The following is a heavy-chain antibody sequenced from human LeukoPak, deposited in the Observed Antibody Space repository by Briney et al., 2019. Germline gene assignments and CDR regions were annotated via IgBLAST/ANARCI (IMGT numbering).Heavy chain of an antibody. CDR3: AKDRIAALRTLYYYMDV. J-gene: IGHJ6*03. CDR2: ISGSGGST. V-gene: IGHV3-23*01. CDR1: GFTFSSYA. D-gene: IGHD6-13*01. Sequence: GGSLRLSCAASGFTFSSYAMSWVRQAPGKGLEWVSAISGSGGSTYYADSVKGRFTISRDNSKNTLYLQMNSLRAEDTAVYYCAKDRIAALRTLYYYMDVWGKGTTVTVSS.